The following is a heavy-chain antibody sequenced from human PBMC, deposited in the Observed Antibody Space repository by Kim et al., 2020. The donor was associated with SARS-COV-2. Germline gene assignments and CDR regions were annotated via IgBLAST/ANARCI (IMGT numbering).Heavy chain of an antibody. D-gene: IGHD3-10*01. J-gene: IGHJ4*02. CDR3: ARDTKGSGSYLDF. CDR2: ISHDANKK. V-gene: IGHV3-30*03. CDR1: GLIFSNHG. Sequence: GGSLRLSCAASGLIFSNHGMHWVRQAPGKGLEWVAVISHDANKKYYADSVQGRFIISRDNSNNTLFLQMNSLRPEDSAVYHCARDTKGSGSYLDFWGQGT.